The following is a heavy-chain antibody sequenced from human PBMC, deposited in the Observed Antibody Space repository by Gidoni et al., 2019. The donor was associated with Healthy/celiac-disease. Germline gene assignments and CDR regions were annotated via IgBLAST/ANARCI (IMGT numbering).Heavy chain of an antibody. CDR3: TRHVAAAGAPYYFDY. CDR1: GFTFSVSA. Sequence: EVQLVESGGGLVQPVGSLKLSCAASGFTFSVSAMHWVRQVSGKGLEWVGRIRSKAKSYATAYAASVKGRFTISRDDSKNTAYLQMNSLKTEDTAVYYCTRHVAAAGAPYYFDYWGQGTLVTVSS. J-gene: IGHJ4*02. CDR2: IRSKAKSYAT. D-gene: IGHD6-13*01. V-gene: IGHV3-73*02.